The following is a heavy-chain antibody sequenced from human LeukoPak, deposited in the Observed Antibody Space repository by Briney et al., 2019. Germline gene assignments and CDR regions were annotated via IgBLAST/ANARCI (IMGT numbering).Heavy chain of an antibody. D-gene: IGHD3-3*01. Sequence: SQTLSLTCTVSGGSISSGSYYWSWIRQPAGKGLEWIGRIYTSGSTNYNPSLKSRVTIPVDTSKNQFSLKLSSVTAADTAVYYCARDGLTIFGVVTAFDYWGQGTLVTVSS. CDR3: ARDGLTIFGVVTAFDY. J-gene: IGHJ4*02. CDR1: GGSISSGSYY. CDR2: IYTSGST. V-gene: IGHV4-61*02.